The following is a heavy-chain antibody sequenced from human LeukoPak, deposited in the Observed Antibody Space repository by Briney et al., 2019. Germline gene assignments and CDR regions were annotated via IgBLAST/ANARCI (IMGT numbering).Heavy chain of an antibody. Sequence: ASVKVSCKASGYTFTSYDINWVRQATGQGLEWMGWMNPNSGNTGYAQKFQGRVTMTRDTSISTAYMELSRLRSDDTAVYYCARARIRVVPAAIGYWGQGTLVTVSS. J-gene: IGHJ4*02. V-gene: IGHV1-8*01. D-gene: IGHD2-2*02. CDR3: ARARIRVVPAAIGY. CDR1: GYTFTSYD. CDR2: MNPNSGNT.